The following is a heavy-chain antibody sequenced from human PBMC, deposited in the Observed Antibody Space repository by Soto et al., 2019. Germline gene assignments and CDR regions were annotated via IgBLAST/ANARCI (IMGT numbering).Heavy chain of an antibody. Sequence: GASVKVSCKASGGTFSSYAISWVRQAPGQGLEWMGGIIPIFGTANYAQKFQGRVTITADESTSTAYMELSSLRSEDTAVYYCARGQDTAMVIRIDHYYYYGMDVWGQGTTVTVSS. CDR1: GGTFSSYA. CDR2: IIPIFGTA. CDR3: ARGQDTAMVIRIDHYYYYGMDV. J-gene: IGHJ6*02. V-gene: IGHV1-69*13. D-gene: IGHD5-18*01.